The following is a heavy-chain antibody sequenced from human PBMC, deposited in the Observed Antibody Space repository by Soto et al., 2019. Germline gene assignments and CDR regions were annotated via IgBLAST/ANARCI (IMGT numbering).Heavy chain of an antibody. V-gene: IGHV3-48*04. CDR1: GFTFSRYG. Sequence: GGSLRLSCAVSGFTFSRYGMLWVRQAPGKGLEWVSHISSRSSNIFYADSVKGRFTISRDNVKNSLYLQMNSLRAEDTAVYYCASGTNGAFFVYWGQGILVTVSS. D-gene: IGHD2-8*01. J-gene: IGHJ4*02. CDR2: ISSRSSNI. CDR3: ASGTNGAFFVY.